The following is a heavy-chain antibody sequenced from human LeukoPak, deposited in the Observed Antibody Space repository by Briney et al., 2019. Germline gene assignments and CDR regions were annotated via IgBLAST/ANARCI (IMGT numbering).Heavy chain of an antibody. D-gene: IGHD3-3*01. Sequence: ASVKVSCKASGYTFTGYYMHWVRQAPGQGLEWMGWINPNSGGTNYAQKFQGRVTMTRDTSISTAYMELSRLRSDDTAVDYCASFYTYYDFWSGQTPHDYWGQGTLVTVSS. CDR1: GYTFTGYY. CDR2: INPNSGGT. J-gene: IGHJ4*02. CDR3: ASFYTYYDFWSGQTPHDY. V-gene: IGHV1-2*02.